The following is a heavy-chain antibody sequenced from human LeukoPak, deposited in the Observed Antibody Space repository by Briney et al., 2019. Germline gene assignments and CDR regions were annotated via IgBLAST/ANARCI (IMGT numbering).Heavy chain of an antibody. CDR2: ISGSGGCT. V-gene: IGHV3-23*01. CDR1: GMTLSNYG. J-gene: IGHJ4*02. D-gene: IGHD3-22*01. Sequence: GRSLRPSCAVAGMTLSNYGMSWVRQAAGKGLECVAGISGSGGCTYYADSVKGRFTTSRDSPKNTLYLQMNSLRAEDTAVYFCAKRGVVIRVILVGFHKEAYYFDSWGQGALVTVSS. CDR3: AKRGVVIRVILVGFHKEAYYFDS.